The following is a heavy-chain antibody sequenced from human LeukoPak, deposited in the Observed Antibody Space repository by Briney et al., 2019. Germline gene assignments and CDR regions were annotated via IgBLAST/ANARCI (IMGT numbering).Heavy chain of an antibody. V-gene: IGHV4-59*12. J-gene: IGHJ5*02. CDR2: VYYTGST. Sequence: SETLSLTCTVSGGSINSYYWSWIRQPPGKGLEWIGYVYYTGSTNYSPSLKSRVTISVDTSKNQFSLKLSSVTAADTAVYYCARDPLAVAGISPNWFDPWGQGTLVTVSS. D-gene: IGHD6-19*01. CDR3: ARDPLAVAGISPNWFDP. CDR1: GGSINSYY.